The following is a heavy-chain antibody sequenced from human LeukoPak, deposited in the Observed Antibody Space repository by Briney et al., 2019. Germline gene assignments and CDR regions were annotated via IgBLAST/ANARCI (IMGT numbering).Heavy chain of an antibody. Sequence: GGSLRLSCAASGFTFSAYGMSWVRQAPSKGLEWVSAISGSGVSTYYADSVKGRFTISRDNSKNTLYLQVNSLRAGDTAVYYCARRSTSTRHFDYWGQGTLVTVSS. CDR2: ISGSGVST. CDR3: ARRSTSTRHFDY. J-gene: IGHJ4*02. V-gene: IGHV3-23*01. CDR1: GFTFSAYG. D-gene: IGHD2-2*01.